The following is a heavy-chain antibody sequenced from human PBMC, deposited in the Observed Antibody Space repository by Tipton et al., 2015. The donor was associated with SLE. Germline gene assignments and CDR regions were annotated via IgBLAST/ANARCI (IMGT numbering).Heavy chain of an antibody. CDR1: GFTFSNYA. Sequence: SLRLSCAASGFTFSNYAMSWVRQAPGKGLQWVSSITGSGGSAYYTDSVKGRLTISRDNSKNTLYLQMNSLRAEDTALYYCARGGMGIKRNWFDPWGQGTLVTVSS. CDR3: ARGGMGIKRNWFDP. J-gene: IGHJ5*02. V-gene: IGHV3-23*01. D-gene: IGHD1-14*01. CDR2: ITGSGGSA.